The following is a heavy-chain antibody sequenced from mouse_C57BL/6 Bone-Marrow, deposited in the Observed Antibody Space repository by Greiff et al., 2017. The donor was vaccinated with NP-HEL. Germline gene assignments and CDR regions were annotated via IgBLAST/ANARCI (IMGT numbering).Heavy chain of an antibody. Sequence: EVQLQQSGAELVRPGASVKLSCTASGFNIKDDYMHWVKQRPEQGLEWIGWIDPENGDTEYASKFQGKATITADTSSNTAYLQLSSLTSEDTAVYYCTPPLLLRSWFAYWGQGTLVTVSA. CDR3: TPPLLLRSWFAY. J-gene: IGHJ3*01. CDR1: GFNIKDDY. CDR2: IDPENGDT. V-gene: IGHV14-4*01. D-gene: IGHD1-1*01.